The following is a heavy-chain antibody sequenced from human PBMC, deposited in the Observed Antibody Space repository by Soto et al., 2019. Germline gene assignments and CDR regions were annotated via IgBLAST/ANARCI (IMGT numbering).Heavy chain of an antibody. Sequence: QPGGSLRLSCAASGFTFSSYGMHWVRQAPGKGLEWVAVISYDGSNKYYADSVKGRFTISRDNSKNTLYLQMNSLRAEDTAVYYCAKDMVFIVATIDPFDYWGQGTLVTVSS. J-gene: IGHJ4*02. V-gene: IGHV3-30*18. CDR2: ISYDGSNK. D-gene: IGHD5-12*01. CDR1: GFTFSSYG. CDR3: AKDMVFIVATIDPFDY.